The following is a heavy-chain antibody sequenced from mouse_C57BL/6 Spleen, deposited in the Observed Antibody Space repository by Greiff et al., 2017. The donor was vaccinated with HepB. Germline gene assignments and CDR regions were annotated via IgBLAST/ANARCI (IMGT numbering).Heavy chain of an antibody. CDR3: ARSGDYGSSHYFDY. J-gene: IGHJ2*01. Sequence: EVQLQQSGPELVKPGASVKMSCKASGYTFTDYNMHWVKQSHGKSLEWIGYINPNNGGTSYNQKFKGKATLTVNKSSSTAYMELRSLTSEDSAVYYCARSGDYGSSHYFDYWGQGTTLTVSS. D-gene: IGHD1-1*01. CDR2: INPNNGGT. CDR1: GYTFTDYN. V-gene: IGHV1-22*01.